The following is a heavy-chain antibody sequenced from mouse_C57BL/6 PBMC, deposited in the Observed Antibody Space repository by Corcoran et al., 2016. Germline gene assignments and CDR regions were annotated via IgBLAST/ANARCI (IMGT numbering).Heavy chain of an antibody. Sequence: EVQLQQSGPELVKPGASVKIPCKASGYTFTDYNMDWVKQSHGKSLEWIGDINPNNGGTIYNQKFKGKATLTVDKSSSTAYMELRSLTSEDTAFYYCARLSTMVSAWFAYCGQGTLVTVSA. J-gene: IGHJ3*01. D-gene: IGHD2-1*01. V-gene: IGHV1-18*01. CDR3: ARLSTMVSAWFAY. CDR1: GYTFTDYN. CDR2: INPNNGGT.